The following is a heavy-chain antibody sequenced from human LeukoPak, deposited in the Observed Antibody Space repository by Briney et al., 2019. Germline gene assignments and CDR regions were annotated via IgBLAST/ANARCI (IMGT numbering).Heavy chain of an antibody. CDR2: IYYSVNT. D-gene: IGHD2-8*02. CDR1: GGSISSGGYS. J-gene: IGHJ5*02. Sequence: SETLSLTCAVSGGSISSGGYSWSWIRQPPEKGLEWIGYIYYSVNTYYSPSLKSRVTISVDTSKNQFSLKLSSVTAADTAVYYCARDGGVAPHNWFDPWGQGTLVTVSS. V-gene: IGHV4-30-4*07. CDR3: ARDGGVAPHNWFDP.